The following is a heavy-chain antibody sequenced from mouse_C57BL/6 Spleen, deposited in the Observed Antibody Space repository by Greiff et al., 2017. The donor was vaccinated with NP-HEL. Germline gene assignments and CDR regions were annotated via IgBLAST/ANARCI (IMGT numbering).Heavy chain of an antibody. Sequence: EVKVVESEGGLVQPGSSMKLSCTASGFTFSDYYMAWVRQVPEKGLEWVANINYDGSSTYYLDSLKSRFIISRDNAKNILYLQMSSLKSEDTATYYCARHYGSSYPWYFDVWGTGTTVTVSS. J-gene: IGHJ1*03. D-gene: IGHD1-1*01. V-gene: IGHV5-16*01. CDR1: GFTFSDYY. CDR3: ARHYGSSYPWYFDV. CDR2: INYDGSST.